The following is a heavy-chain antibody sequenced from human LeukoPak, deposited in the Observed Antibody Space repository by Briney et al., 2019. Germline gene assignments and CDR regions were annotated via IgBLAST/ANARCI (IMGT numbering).Heavy chain of an antibody. D-gene: IGHD1-7*01. CDR2: INSDGSNI. CDR3: ATAGNYRFDY. V-gene: IGHV3-74*01. CDR1: GFIFSSTW. Sequence: PGGSLRLSCAGSGFIFSSTWMHWVRQAPGEGLVWVSRINSDGSNINYADSVKGRFIISGDNAKNTLYLQMNSLRVEDTALYFCATAGNYRFDYWGQGTLVTVSS. J-gene: IGHJ4*02.